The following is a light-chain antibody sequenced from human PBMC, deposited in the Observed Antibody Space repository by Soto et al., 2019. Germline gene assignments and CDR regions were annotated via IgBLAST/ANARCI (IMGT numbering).Light chain of an antibody. Sequence: EIVLTQSPGTLSLFPGERATLSCRASQRVSSTYFAWYRQKPGQPPRLLIYGASKRATGVPDRVSGSGSGTDLTLTINRLEPEDFAVYYCQHYASSPPGFTFGPGTKVDIK. CDR2: GAS. V-gene: IGKV3-20*01. CDR3: QHYASSPPGFT. J-gene: IGKJ3*01. CDR1: QRVSSTY.